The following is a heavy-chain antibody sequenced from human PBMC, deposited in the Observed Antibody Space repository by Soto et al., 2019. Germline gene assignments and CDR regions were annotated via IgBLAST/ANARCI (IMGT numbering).Heavy chain of an antibody. CDR3: ARESGDLTSNFDY. D-gene: IGHD3-10*01. CDR1: GFTYTRYS. J-gene: IGHJ4*02. V-gene: IGHV3-21*06. Sequence: GGSLRLSCAASGFTYTRYSMNWVRQAPGKGLGWVSSISSTTNYIYYGDSMKGRFTISRDNAKNSLYLEMNSLRAEDTAVYYCARESGDLTSNFDYWGQGTLVTVSS. CDR2: ISSTTNYI.